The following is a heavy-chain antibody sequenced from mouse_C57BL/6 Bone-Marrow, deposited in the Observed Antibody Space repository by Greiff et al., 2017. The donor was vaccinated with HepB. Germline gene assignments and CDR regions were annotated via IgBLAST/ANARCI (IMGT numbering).Heavy chain of an antibody. Sequence: QVQLKESGAELARPGASVKLSCKASGYTFTSYGISWVKQRTGQGLEWIGEIYPRSGNTYYNEKFKGKATLTADKSSSTAYMELRSLTSEDSAVYFCARDDYYGSSYRWYFDVWGTGTTVTVSS. CDR1: GYTFTSYG. CDR3: ARDDYYGSSYRWYFDV. CDR2: IYPRSGNT. V-gene: IGHV1-81*01. J-gene: IGHJ1*03. D-gene: IGHD1-1*01.